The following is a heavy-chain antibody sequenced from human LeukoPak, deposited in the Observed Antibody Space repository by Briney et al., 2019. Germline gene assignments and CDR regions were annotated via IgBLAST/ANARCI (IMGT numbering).Heavy chain of an antibody. Sequence: ASVKVSCKASGYTFTSYGISWVRQAPGQGLEWMGWISAYNGNTNYAQKLQGRVTMTTDTSTSTAYMELRSLRSDDTAVYYCARSKYGLGSYGSAYWGQGTLVTVSA. D-gene: IGHD3-10*01. J-gene: IGHJ4*02. CDR1: GYTFTSYG. CDR3: ARSKYGLGSYGSAY. CDR2: ISAYNGNT. V-gene: IGHV1-18*01.